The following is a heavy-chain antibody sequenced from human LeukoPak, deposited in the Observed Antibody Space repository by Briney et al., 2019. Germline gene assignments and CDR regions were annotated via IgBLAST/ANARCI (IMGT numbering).Heavy chain of an antibody. D-gene: IGHD5-18*01. CDR1: GGSIRSGSYY. CDR3: ATRGYSYALDAFDI. CDR2: IYTSGST. Sequence: PSQTLSLTCNVSGGSIRSGSYYWSWTRQPAGKGLERIGRIYTSGSTNYNPSLMSRVTISVDTSKNQFSLKLSSVTAADTAVYYCATRGYSYALDAFDIWGQGTMVTVSS. V-gene: IGHV4-61*02. J-gene: IGHJ3*02.